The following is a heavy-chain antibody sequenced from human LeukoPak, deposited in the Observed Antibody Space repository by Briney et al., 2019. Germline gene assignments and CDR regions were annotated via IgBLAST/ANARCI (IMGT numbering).Heavy chain of an antibody. Sequence: GASVKVSCEASGYTFTDYYMHWVRQAPGQGLEWMGWINPNSGGTNYAQKFQGRVTMTRDTSISTAYMELSRLRSDDTAVYYCARGAPRYDFWSGYYAEVDYWGQGTLVTVSS. J-gene: IGHJ4*02. CDR1: GYTFTDYY. D-gene: IGHD3-3*01. CDR2: INPNSGGT. V-gene: IGHV1-2*02. CDR3: ARGAPRYDFWSGYYAEVDY.